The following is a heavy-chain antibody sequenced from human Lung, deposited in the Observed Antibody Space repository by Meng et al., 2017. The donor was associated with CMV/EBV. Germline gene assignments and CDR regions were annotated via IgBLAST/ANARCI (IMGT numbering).Heavy chain of an antibody. D-gene: IGHD5-12*01. V-gene: IGHV1-18*01. J-gene: IGHJ6*02. Sequence: ASVKVSCXXXSYSFISYGISWVRQAPGQGLEWMGWISAYNGRTNYAQKFQGRVTMTTDTSTNTAYTELRSLRSDDTAVYFCARGGYSDYDVRGSDYYYGMDVWGQGTTVTVSS. CDR2: ISAYNGRT. CDR1: SYSFISYG. CDR3: ARGGYSDYDVRGSDYYYGMDV.